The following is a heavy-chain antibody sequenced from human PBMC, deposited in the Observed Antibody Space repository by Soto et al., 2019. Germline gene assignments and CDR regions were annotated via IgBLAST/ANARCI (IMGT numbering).Heavy chain of an antibody. CDR2: YHSGGST. CDR1: GVSLNTADTW. J-gene: IGHJ6*02. Sequence: QVQLQESGSGLVKPSQSLSLTCTVSGVSLNTADTWWSWIRQSPGKGLEFIGYYHSGGSTYYDAAFRSRVIISADPSNSQFSLKLSSVTVAATSVYFCVRSRQMESGNDYGLDVWGQGTTVTVSS. CDR3: VRSRQMESGNDYGLDV. V-gene: IGHV4-30-4*01. D-gene: IGHD1-1*01.